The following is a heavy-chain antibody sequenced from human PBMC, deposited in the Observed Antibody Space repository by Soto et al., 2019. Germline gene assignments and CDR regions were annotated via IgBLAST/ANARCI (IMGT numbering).Heavy chain of an antibody. CDR1: GFTFSGSA. D-gene: IGHD3-3*01. V-gene: IGHV3-73*01. CDR3: TVRAPWSFQH. Sequence: LRLSCAASGFTFSGSAMHWVRQASGKGLEWVGRIRSKANSYATAYAASVKGRFTISRDDSKNTAYLQMNSLKTEDTAVYYCTVRAPWSFQHWGQGTLVTVSS. CDR2: IRSKANSYAT. J-gene: IGHJ1*01.